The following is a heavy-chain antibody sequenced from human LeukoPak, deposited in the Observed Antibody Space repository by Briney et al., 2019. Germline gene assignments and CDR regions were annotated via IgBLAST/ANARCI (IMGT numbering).Heavy chain of an antibody. V-gene: IGHV3-69-1*02. Sequence: GGSLRLSCAASGFSFSDYYMNWVRQAPGKGLEWVSSISSSGAIYYADSMRGRFTISRDNSKNTLYLQMNSLRAEDTALYYCAKFAAGENPFDYWGQGTLVTVSS. CDR1: GFSFSDYY. D-gene: IGHD2-15*01. CDR3: AKFAAGENPFDY. CDR2: ISSSGAI. J-gene: IGHJ4*02.